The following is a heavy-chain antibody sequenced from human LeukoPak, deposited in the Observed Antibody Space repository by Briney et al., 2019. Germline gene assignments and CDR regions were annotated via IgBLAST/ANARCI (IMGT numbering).Heavy chain of an antibody. CDR2: ISSSGSTI. CDR1: GFTFSSYE. V-gene: IGHV3-48*03. Sequence: GGSLRLSCAASGFTFSSYEMNWVRQAPGKGVERVSYISSSGSTIYYAAAVKGRFTIYRDNAKNSLYLQMNRLRAEDTAVYYCARLQKYDILTANWFDPWGQGTLVTVPS. D-gene: IGHD3-9*01. J-gene: IGHJ5*02. CDR3: ARLQKYDILTANWFDP.